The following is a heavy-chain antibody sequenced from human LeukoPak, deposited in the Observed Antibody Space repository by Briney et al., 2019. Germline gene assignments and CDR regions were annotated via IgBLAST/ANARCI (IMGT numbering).Heavy chain of an antibody. CDR2: IYPGGSDT. D-gene: IGHD5-24*01. CDR3: ARPIDGADAYDI. J-gene: IGHJ3*02. Sequence: GESLKISCKGSGYSFTTYWIAWVRQMPGKGLEWMGIIYPGGSDTRYSPSFQGQVTISADKSITTAYLQWSSLRASDTAMYYCARPIDGADAYDIWGQGTKVTVSS. CDR1: GYSFTTYW. V-gene: IGHV5-51*01.